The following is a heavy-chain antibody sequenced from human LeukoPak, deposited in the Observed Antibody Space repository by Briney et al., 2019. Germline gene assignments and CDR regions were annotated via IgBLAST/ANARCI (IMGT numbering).Heavy chain of an antibody. D-gene: IGHD3-9*01. V-gene: IGHV3-21*01. J-gene: IGHJ3*02. Sequence: KTGGSLRLSCAASGFTFSSYSMNWVRQAPGKGLEWVSSISSSSSYIYYADSVKGRFTISRDNAKNSLYLQMNSLRAEDTAVYYCARGPNFGHYDILTGSKTTPFAFDIWGQGTMVTVSS. CDR1: GFTFSSYS. CDR2: ISSSSSYI. CDR3: ARGPNFGHYDILTGSKTTPFAFDI.